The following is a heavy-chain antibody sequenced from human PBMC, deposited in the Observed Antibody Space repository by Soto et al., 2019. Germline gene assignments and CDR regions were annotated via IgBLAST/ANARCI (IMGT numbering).Heavy chain of an antibody. Sequence: SETLSLTCAVSGYSISSSNWWGWIRQPPGKGLEWIGYIYYSGTTYYNPSLKSRVTMSVDTSKNQFSLKLTSVTAVDTAVYYCARREVQGPIDYWGQGTLVTVAS. CDR2: IYYSGTT. J-gene: IGHJ4*02. CDR3: ARREVQGPIDY. V-gene: IGHV4-28*01. CDR1: GYSISSSNW. D-gene: IGHD1-26*01.